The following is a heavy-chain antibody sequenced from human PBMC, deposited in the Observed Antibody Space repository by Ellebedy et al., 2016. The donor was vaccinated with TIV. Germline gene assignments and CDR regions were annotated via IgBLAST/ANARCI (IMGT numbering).Heavy chain of an antibody. CDR2: ISGNIGST. D-gene: IGHD4-17*01. V-gene: IGHV3-23*01. CDR3: AKNMRTVTTTIDY. Sequence: GGSLRLSCAASGFTFSSCAMSWVRHALGNGLEWVSSISGNIGSTIYADSVKGRFTISRDNSKNTLYLQMNSLRAEDTAIYYCAKNMRTVTTTIDYWGQGTLVTVSS. J-gene: IGHJ4*02. CDR1: GFTFSSCA.